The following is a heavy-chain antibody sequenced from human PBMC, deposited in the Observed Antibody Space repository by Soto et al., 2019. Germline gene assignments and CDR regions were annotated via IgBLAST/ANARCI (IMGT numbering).Heavy chain of an antibody. CDR2: IKSDGSST. CDR3: AQLGLMTFSHKHYFNH. V-gene: IGHV3-23*01. D-gene: IGHD3-16*01. J-gene: IGHJ4*02. Sequence: EVQLLESGGDLVQPGGSLRLSCVGSGFSFDNYGMSWVRQAPGKGLEWVSAIKSDGSSTYYAAFVKDRFTISRDNSKNTLYLQLNSLRAEDTAVYYCAQLGLMTFSHKHYFNHWGRGTLVTVSS. CDR1: GFSFDNYG.